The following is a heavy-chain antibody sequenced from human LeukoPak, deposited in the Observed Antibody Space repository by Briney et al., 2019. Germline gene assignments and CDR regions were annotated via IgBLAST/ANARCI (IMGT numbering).Heavy chain of an antibody. CDR3: AKVKSSGHIPYFDY. Sequence: GGSLRLSCAASGFTFSSYAMSWVRQAPGKGLEWVSAISGSGGSTYYADSVKGRFTISRDNSKNTLYLQMNSLKAEDTAVYYCAKVKSSGHIPYFDYWGQGTLVTVSS. J-gene: IGHJ4*02. D-gene: IGHD6-19*01. CDR2: ISGSGGST. CDR1: GFTFSSYA. V-gene: IGHV3-23*01.